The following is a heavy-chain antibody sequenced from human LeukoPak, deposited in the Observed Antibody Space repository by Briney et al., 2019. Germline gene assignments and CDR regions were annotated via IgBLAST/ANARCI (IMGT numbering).Heavy chain of an antibody. CDR2: INPNSGGT. D-gene: IGHD3-3*01. J-gene: IGHJ4*02. Sequence: ASVKVSCKASGYTVTGYYMHWVRQAPGQGLEWMGWINPNSGGTNYAQKFQGRVTMTRDTSISTAYMELSRLRSDDTAVYYCARVDDFWSGYPHFDYWGQGTLVTVSS. CDR3: ARVDDFWSGYPHFDY. V-gene: IGHV1-2*02. CDR1: GYTVTGYY.